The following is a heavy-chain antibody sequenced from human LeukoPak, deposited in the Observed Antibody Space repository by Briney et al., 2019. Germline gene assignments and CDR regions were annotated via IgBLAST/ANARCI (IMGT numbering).Heavy chain of an antibody. D-gene: IGHD1-20*01. CDR3: AKDLTGTSTYYFDY. CDR1: GFTFSSYG. Sequence: GGSLRLSCAASGFTFSSYGMHWVRQAPGKGLEWVAVIWYDGSNKYYADSVKGRFTISRDNSKNTPYPQMNSLRAEDTAVYYCAKDLTGTSTYYFDYWGQGTLVTVSS. J-gene: IGHJ4*02. CDR2: IWYDGSNK. V-gene: IGHV3-33*06.